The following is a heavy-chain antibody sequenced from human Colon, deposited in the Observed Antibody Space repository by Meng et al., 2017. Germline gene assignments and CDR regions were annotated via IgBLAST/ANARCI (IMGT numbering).Heavy chain of an antibody. V-gene: IGHV4-31*03. CDR2: IYYSGTT. J-gene: IGHJ4*02. Sequence: QVQLQESGPGLVKPSQTLSLTCTVSGGSISSGGSYWNWIRQHPGKGLEWIGYIYYSGTTSYNPSLKSRVTISVDTSKNQFSLKLSSVTAADTAVYYCARASYSDSSGYNDYWGQGTLVTVSS. D-gene: IGHD3-22*01. CDR1: GGSISSGGSY. CDR3: ARASYSDSSGYNDY.